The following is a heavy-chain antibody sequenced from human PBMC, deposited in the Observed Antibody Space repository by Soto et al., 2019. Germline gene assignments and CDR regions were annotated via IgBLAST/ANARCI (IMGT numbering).Heavy chain of an antibody. CDR2: IWYDGSNK. Sequence: PGGSLRLSCAESGFTFSSYGMHWVRQAPGKGLEWVAVIWYDGSNKYYADSVKGRFTISRDNSKNTLYLQMNSLRAEDTAVYYCARDANHYDSSGYYGYWGQGTLVPVSS. CDR3: ARDANHYDSSGYYGY. V-gene: IGHV3-33*01. D-gene: IGHD3-22*01. J-gene: IGHJ4*02. CDR1: GFTFSSYG.